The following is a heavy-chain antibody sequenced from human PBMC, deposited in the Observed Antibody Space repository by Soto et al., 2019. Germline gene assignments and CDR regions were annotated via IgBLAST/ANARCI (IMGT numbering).Heavy chain of an antibody. J-gene: IGHJ5*02. D-gene: IGHD3-10*01. CDR3: ARALPYYYGSGSYRISNWFDP. V-gene: IGHV4-34*01. Sequence: NPSETLSLTCAVYGGSFSGYYWSWIRQPPGKGLEWIGEINHSGSTNYNPSLKSRVTISVDTSKNQFSLKLSSVTAADTAVYYCARALPYYYGSGSYRISNWFDPWGQGTLVTVSS. CDR2: INHSGST. CDR1: GGSFSGYY.